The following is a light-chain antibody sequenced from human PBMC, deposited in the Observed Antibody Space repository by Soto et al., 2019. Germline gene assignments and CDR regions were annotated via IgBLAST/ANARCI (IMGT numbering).Light chain of an antibody. CDR2: AAS. CDR1: QSVSSN. Sequence: ETVMTQSPATLSVSPGERATLSCRASQSVSSNVAWYQQKPGQAPRLLIHAASTRATDIPTRFSGGGSGTEFTLTINRLQSEDFAVDYCQQYNDWPALTFGGGTKVEMK. J-gene: IGKJ4*01. CDR3: QQYNDWPALT. V-gene: IGKV3-15*01.